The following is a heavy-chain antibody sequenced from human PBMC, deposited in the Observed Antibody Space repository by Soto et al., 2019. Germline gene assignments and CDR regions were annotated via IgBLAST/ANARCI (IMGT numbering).Heavy chain of an antibody. D-gene: IGHD2-21*02. CDR1: GFTFSSYG. Sequence: GGSLRLSCAASGFTFSSYGMHWVRQAPCKGLEWVSLRWYDGINKYYADSVKGRFTISRDNSKNTLYLQMNSLRAEDRAVYYCARDRNCGGDCYSYFDYWGQGTLVTVSS. J-gene: IGHJ4*02. CDR3: ARDRNCGGDCYSYFDY. V-gene: IGHV3-33*01. CDR2: RWYDGINK.